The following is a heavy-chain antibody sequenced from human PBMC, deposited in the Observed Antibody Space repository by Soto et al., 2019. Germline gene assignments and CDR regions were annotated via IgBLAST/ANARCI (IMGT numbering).Heavy chain of an antibody. D-gene: IGHD3-16*01. CDR2: INPSGGST. CDR3: ARDYYDYVWGSPSNWFDP. V-gene: IGHV1-46*03. Sequence: ASVKVSCKASGYTFTSYYMHWVRQAPGQGLEWMGIINPSGGSTSYAQKFQGRVTMTRDTSTSTVYMELSSLRSEDTAVYYCARDYYDYVWGSPSNWFDPWGQGTLVTVSS. CDR1: GYTFTSYY. J-gene: IGHJ5*02.